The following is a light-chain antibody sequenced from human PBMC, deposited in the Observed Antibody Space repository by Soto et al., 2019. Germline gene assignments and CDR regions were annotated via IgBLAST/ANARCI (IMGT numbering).Light chain of an antibody. V-gene: IGKV3-20*01. CDR3: QQYASSPWT. CDR1: QYINTR. Sequence: EIVLTQSPATLSSFPGDRVTLSCRASQYINTRLAWYQHRPGQAPRLLIYGASSRATGIPDKFSGSGSGTDFTLTINRLEPEDFAVYYCQQYASSPWTFGQGTKVDIK. CDR2: GAS. J-gene: IGKJ1*01.